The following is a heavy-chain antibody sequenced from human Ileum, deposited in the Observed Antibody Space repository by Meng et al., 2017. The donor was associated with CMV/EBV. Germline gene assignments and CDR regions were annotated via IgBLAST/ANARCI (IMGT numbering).Heavy chain of an antibody. Sequence: CAVSGFTFSIAWTTWVRQAPGKGLEWVGRIKSKSDGGTADYAAPVKGRFTISRDDSKNTLYLQMNSLKTEDTGVYYCTTDSPVRRSSPWGQGTLVTVSS. CDR1: GFTFSIAW. D-gene: IGHD2-2*01. J-gene: IGHJ5*02. CDR2: IKSKSDGGTA. V-gene: IGHV3-15*01. CDR3: TTDSPVRRSSP.